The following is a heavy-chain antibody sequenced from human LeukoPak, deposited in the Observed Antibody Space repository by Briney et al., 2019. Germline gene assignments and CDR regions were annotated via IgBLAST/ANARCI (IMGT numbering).Heavy chain of an antibody. CDR1: GFTFSSYS. CDR2: ISSSSSYI. V-gene: IGHV3-21*01. J-gene: IGHJ4*02. CDR3: ARDRGELLSLDY. D-gene: IGHD1-26*01. Sequence: GPLRLSCAASGFTFSSYSMNWVRQAPGKGLEWVSSISSSSSYIYYADSVKGRFTISRDNAKNSLYLQMNSLRAEDTAVYYCARDRGELLSLDYWGQGTLVTVSS.